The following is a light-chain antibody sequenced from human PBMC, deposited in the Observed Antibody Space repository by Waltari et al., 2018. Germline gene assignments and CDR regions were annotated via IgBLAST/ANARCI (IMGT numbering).Light chain of an antibody. CDR2: AAS. CDR1: RAISNY. Sequence: DIQMTQSPSSLSASVGDIVTITCRASRAISNYVNWYQQRPGLAPKLLIYAASTLQGGVPTRFTGSGSGTDFTLTISSLQIEDFATYYCQQSHSAPLAFGGGTRLEI. J-gene: IGKJ4*01. CDR3: QQSHSAPLA. V-gene: IGKV1-39*01.